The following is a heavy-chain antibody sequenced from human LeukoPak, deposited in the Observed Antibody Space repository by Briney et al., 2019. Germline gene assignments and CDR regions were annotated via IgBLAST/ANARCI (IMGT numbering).Heavy chain of an antibody. CDR3: ARDLKIAAGSDYYYYMDV. Sequence: GGSLRLSCAASGFTFSSYSMIWVRQAPGKGLEWVSFISSTSYYIYCADSVKGRFTISRDNARNSLYLQMNSLRAEDTAVYYCARDLKIAAGSDYYYYMDVWGKGTTVTVSS. V-gene: IGHV3-21*01. CDR1: GFTFSSYS. J-gene: IGHJ6*03. D-gene: IGHD6-13*01. CDR2: ISSTSYYI.